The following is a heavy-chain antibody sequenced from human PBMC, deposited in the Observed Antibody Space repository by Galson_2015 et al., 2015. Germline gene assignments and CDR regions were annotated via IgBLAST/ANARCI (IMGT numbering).Heavy chain of an antibody. Sequence: SVKVSCKASGYTFTSYGISWVRQAPGQGLEWMGWIRAYNGNTNYAQKLQGRVTMTTDTSTSTAYMELRSLRSDDTAVYYCARTHYDFWSGTTYGMDVWGQGTTVTVSS. CDR3: ARTHYDFWSGTTYGMDV. D-gene: IGHD3-3*01. J-gene: IGHJ6*02. CDR1: GYTFTSYG. CDR2: IRAYNGNT. V-gene: IGHV1-18*04.